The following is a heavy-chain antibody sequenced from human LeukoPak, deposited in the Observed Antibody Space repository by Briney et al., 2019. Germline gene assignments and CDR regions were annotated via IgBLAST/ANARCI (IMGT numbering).Heavy chain of an antibody. D-gene: IGHD2-21*02. Sequence: GASVKVSCKASGYTFTSYDINWVRQATGQGLEWMGWMNPNSGNTNYAPKLQGRVTMTTDTSTSTAYMELRSLRSDDTAVYYCARDPLAYCAGDCYHRFFDYWGQGTLVTVSS. J-gene: IGHJ4*02. V-gene: IGHV1-18*01. CDR2: MNPNSGNT. CDR1: GYTFTSYD. CDR3: ARDPLAYCAGDCYHRFFDY.